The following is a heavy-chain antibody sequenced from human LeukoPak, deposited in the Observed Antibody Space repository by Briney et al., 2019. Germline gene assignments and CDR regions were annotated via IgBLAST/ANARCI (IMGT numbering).Heavy chain of an antibody. D-gene: IGHD7-27*01. J-gene: IGHJ3*02. CDR1: GFTFSRYW. Sequence: QAGGSLRLSCAASGFTFSRYWMYWVRHAPGKGLVWVSHINTDGSSRSYADSVKGRITISRDKTKNTLYLQMNSLRAEDTAVYFCARGSRNWGYDAFDIWGQGTMVTVSS. V-gene: IGHV3-74*01. CDR3: ARGSRNWGYDAFDI. CDR2: INTDGSSR.